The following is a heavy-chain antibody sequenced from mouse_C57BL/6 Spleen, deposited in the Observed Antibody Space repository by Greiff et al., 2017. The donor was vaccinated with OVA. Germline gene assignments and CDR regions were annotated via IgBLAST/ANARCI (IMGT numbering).Heavy chain of an antibody. Sequence: VQLQQSGPELVKPGASVKISCKASGYTFTDYYMNWVKQSHGKSLEWIGDINPNNGGTSYNQKFKGKATLTVDKSSSTAYMELRSLTSEDSAVYYCAREKDGNYAWFAYWGQGTLVTVSA. J-gene: IGHJ3*01. V-gene: IGHV1-26*01. CDR3: AREKDGNYAWFAY. CDR1: GYTFTDYY. D-gene: IGHD2-1*01. CDR2: INPNNGGT.